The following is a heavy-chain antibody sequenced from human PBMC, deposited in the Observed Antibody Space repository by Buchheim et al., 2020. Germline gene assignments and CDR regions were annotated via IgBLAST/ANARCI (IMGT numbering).Heavy chain of an antibody. D-gene: IGHD3-10*01. Sequence: QVQLQESGPGLVKPSGTLSLTCAVSGDSTSSSNWWSWVRQSPAKGLEWMGEIFYSGRANYNPSFRSRLTISVHKSKNQVSLKLSSVTAADTAVYYCASGADYFDYWGQGTL. CDR1: GDSTSSSNW. CDR2: IFYSGRA. V-gene: IGHV4-4*02. CDR3: ASGADYFDY. J-gene: IGHJ4*02.